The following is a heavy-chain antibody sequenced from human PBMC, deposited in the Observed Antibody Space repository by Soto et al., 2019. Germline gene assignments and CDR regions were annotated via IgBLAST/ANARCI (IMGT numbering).Heavy chain of an antibody. D-gene: IGHD3-16*01. J-gene: IGHJ4*02. CDR1: GFSFSNNG. V-gene: IGHV3-30*18. CDR3: AKDRVESGLGEIDY. CDR2: ISYDGSKK. Sequence: GGSLRLSCAASGFSFSNNGMHWVRQAPGKGLEWVAIISYDGSKKYYADSVKGRFTISRDNSKNTLYLQMNSLRVEDTATYYCAKDRVESGLGEIDYWGQGTLVTVS.